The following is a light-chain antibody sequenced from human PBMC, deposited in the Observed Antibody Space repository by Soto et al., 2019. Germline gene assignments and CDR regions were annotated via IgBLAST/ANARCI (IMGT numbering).Light chain of an antibody. Sequence: QSALTQPASVSGSPGQSITISCTGTSSDVGGYNYVSWYQQHPGKAPKLLIYEVNTRPSGVSNRFSGSKSGNTASLPISGCQAEDEADYFCSSYTRSNTRVFGGGTQLTVL. CDR3: SSYTRSNTRV. CDR1: SSDVGGYNY. CDR2: EVN. J-gene: IGLJ3*02. V-gene: IGLV2-14*01.